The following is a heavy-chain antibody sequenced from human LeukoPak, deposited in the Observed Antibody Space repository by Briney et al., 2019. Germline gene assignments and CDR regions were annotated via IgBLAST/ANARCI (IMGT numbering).Heavy chain of an antibody. CDR2: FYPTGVS. CDR3: AKVAGASEKYFDY. CDR1: GGSFSRSY. D-gene: IGHD1-26*01. V-gene: IGHV4-4*07. J-gene: IGHJ4*02. Sequence: PSETLSLTCNVSGGSFSRSYWSWIRQPAGKGLEWIGRFYPTGVSNYHPSLRSRDTMSVDTSKNQFFLKLTSVTAADTAVYYCAKVAGASEKYFDYWGQGILVTVSS.